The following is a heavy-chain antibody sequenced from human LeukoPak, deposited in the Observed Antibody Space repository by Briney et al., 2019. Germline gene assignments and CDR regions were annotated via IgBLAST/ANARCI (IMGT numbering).Heavy chain of an antibody. D-gene: IGHD6-19*01. CDR3: ARVNPSGWPNYFDY. CDR2: INPNRGGT. CDR1: GYTFTGYY. Sequence: ASVKVSCKASGYTFTGYYMHWGRQAPGQGLEGMGWINPNRGGTNYAQKLQGMVTMTRDTSISTAYMELSRLRSDDTAVYYCARVNPSGWPNYFDYWGQGTLVTVSS. J-gene: IGHJ4*02. V-gene: IGHV1-2*02.